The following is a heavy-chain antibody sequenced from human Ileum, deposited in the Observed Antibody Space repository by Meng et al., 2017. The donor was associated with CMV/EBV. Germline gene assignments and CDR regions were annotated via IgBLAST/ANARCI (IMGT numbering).Heavy chain of an antibody. CDR3: ARTPYFDILSGFSDFDY. D-gene: IGHD3-9*01. V-gene: IGHV3-33*01. CDR1: FSFSADS. Sequence: FSFSADSMHWVRQAPGKGLEWVAVIWYDGSDKYYADSVQGRFNISRDNSKNTLYLQMNSLRVEDTAMYYCARTPYFDILSGFSDFDYWGQGTLVTVSS. J-gene: IGHJ4*02. CDR2: IWYDGSDK.